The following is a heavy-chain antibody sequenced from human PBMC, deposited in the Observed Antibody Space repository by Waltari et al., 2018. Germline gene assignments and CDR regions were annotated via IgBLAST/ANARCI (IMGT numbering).Heavy chain of an antibody. Sequence: QVQLQESGPGLVKPSETLSLTCTVSGGSISSYYWSWIRQPAGKGLEWIGRIYTSGSTNDNPSRTGRVTMSVDTAKNQYSLKLSSVTAADTAVYYCARDDVVVVAATLYYYYGMDVWGQGTTVTVSS. J-gene: IGHJ6*02. CDR1: GGSISSYY. CDR2: IYTSGST. CDR3: ARDDVVVVAATLYYYYGMDV. V-gene: IGHV4-4*07. D-gene: IGHD2-15*01.